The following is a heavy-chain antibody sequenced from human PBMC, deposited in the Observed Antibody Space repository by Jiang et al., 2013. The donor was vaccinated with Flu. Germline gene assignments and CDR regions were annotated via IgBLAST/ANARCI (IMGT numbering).Heavy chain of an antibody. V-gene: IGHV6-1*01. D-gene: IGHD2-21*02. CDR2: TYYRSKWYN. CDR1: GDSVSSNSVT. CDR3: ARIRVTGFWFDP. Sequence: SLTCAISGDSVSSNSVTWNWIRQSPSRGLEWLGRTYYRSKWYNDYAVSVKSRITINPDTSKNQFSLQLNSVTPEDTAVYYCARIRVTGFWFDPWGQGTLVTVSS. J-gene: IGHJ5*02.